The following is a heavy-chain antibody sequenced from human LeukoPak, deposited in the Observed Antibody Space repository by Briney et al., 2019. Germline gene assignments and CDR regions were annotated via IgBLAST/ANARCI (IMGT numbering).Heavy chain of an antibody. CDR2: ISNDGHFK. D-gene: IGHD3-9*01. CDR1: GFTFSTYT. Sequence: GGSLRLSCEASGFTFSTYTIHWVRQAPGKGLEWVAVISNDGHFKYYADSVKGRFTISRDNAKNSLYLQMNSLRAEDTAVYYCARDLVNYWGQGTLVTVSS. CDR3: ARDLVNY. V-gene: IGHV3-30-3*01. J-gene: IGHJ4*02.